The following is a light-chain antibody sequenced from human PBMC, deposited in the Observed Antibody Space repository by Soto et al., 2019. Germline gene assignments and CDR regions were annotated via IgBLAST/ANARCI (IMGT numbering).Light chain of an antibody. CDR1: TSNIGSKA. CDR3: AAWDDSLNGWV. J-gene: IGLJ3*02. CDR2: ANN. Sequence: QSVLIQPPSASGTPGQWVSISCSGSTSNIGSKAVNWYQQVPGTAPKLLIYANNQRPSGVPDRFSASKSGTSASLAISGLQSEDEADYYCAAWDDSLNGWVFGGGTQLTVL. V-gene: IGLV1-44*01.